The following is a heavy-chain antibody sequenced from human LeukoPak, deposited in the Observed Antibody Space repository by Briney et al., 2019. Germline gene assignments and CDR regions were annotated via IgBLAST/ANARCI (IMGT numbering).Heavy chain of an antibody. J-gene: IGHJ4*02. CDR3: ARDPDLWSSGTAYFDY. D-gene: IGHD3-10*01. CDR1: GFTFSSYS. Sequence: GGSLRLSCAASGFTFSSYSMNWVRQAPGKGLEWVSSISSSSSYIYYADSVKGRFTISRDNAKNSLYLQMNSLRAEDTAVYYCARDPDLWSSGTAYFDYRGQGTLVTVSS. V-gene: IGHV3-21*01. CDR2: ISSSSSYI.